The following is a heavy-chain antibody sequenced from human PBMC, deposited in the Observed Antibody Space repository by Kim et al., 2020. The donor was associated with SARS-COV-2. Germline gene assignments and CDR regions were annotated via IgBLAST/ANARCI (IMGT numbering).Heavy chain of an antibody. D-gene: IGHD2-2*01. CDR1: GFTFSSYW. J-gene: IGHJ4*02. CDR2: MKQDGSEK. V-gene: IGHV3-7*01. Sequence: GGSLRLSCAASGFTFSSYWMSWVRQAPGKGLEWVANMKQDGSEKYYVDSVKGRFTISRDNANNSLYLQMNSLRAEDTAVXXCALSRTLDYWGRGTLVTVSS. CDR3: ALSRTLDY.